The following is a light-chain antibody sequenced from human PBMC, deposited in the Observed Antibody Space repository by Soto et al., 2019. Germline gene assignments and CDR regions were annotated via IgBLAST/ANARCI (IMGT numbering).Light chain of an antibody. CDR3: QHFGSSPPKYT. J-gene: IGKJ2*01. CDR1: QTVSSSH. Sequence: EVVLTQSPGTLSLSPGERATLSCRASQTVSSSHLAWYQQKPGQAPRLLIYGASDRGTDVPERFSGSGSGTDFTITISRLEPEDFAVYYCQHFGSSPPKYTFGQGTKLEIK. CDR2: GAS. V-gene: IGKV3-20*01.